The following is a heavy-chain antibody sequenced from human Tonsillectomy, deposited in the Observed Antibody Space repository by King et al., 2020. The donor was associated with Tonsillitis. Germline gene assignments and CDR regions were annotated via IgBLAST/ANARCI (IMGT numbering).Heavy chain of an antibody. V-gene: IGHV3-30*19. J-gene: IGHJ4*02. CDR1: GFTFSSYG. CDR3: ARERLDDVDWGIDQ. Sequence: VQLVESGGGVVQPGRSLRLSCETSGFTFSSYGMHWVRQAPGKGLEWVATISYDGTNKHHTDSVKGRFTISRDNSKNTMYLQMNSLRAEDTAVYYCARERLDDVDWGIDQWGQGTLVTVSS. D-gene: IGHD7-27*01. CDR2: ISYDGTNK.